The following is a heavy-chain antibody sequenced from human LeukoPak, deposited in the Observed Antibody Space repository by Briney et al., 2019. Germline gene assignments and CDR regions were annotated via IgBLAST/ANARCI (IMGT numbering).Heavy chain of an antibody. V-gene: IGHV4-34*01. CDR1: GGSFSGYY. Sequence: SETLSLTCAVYGGSFSGYYWSWIRQPPGKGLEWIGEINHSGSTNYNPSLKSRVTISVDTSKNQFSLKLSSVTAEDTAVYYCARDLWFGELLSDFKTDYWGQGTLVTVSS. CDR3: ARDLWFGELLSDFKTDY. D-gene: IGHD3-10*01. CDR2: INHSGST. J-gene: IGHJ4*02.